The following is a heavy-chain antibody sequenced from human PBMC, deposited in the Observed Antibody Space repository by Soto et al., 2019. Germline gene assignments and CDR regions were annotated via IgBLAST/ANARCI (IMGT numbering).Heavy chain of an antibody. D-gene: IGHD2-2*01. CDR2: IYHSGST. CDR3: AGVVGGYSYGLDV. CDR1: GGSISSSNW. V-gene: IGHV4-4*02. Sequence: QVQLPESGPGLVKPSGTLSLTCAVSGGSISSSNWWSWVRQPPGKGLEWIGEIYHSGSTNYNPSLKSRVTIPVDKSKNQFALKLSSVTAADTAVYYCAGVVGGYSYGLDVWAHGTTVTVSS. J-gene: IGHJ6*02.